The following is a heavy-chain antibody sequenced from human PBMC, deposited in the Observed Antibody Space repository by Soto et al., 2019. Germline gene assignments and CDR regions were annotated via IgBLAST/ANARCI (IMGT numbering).Heavy chain of an antibody. D-gene: IGHD5-18*01. CDR2: IYYSGTT. V-gene: IGHV4-59*08. Sequence: QVQLQESGPGLVKPSETLSITCTVSGGSISSYYWSWIRQPPGKGLEWIGYIYYSGTTNYNPSLKSRVTISVDTSKNQLSLKLSSVTAADTAVYYCARRYGYSFDYWGQGTLVTVSS. CDR1: GGSISSYY. CDR3: ARRYGYSFDY. J-gene: IGHJ4*02.